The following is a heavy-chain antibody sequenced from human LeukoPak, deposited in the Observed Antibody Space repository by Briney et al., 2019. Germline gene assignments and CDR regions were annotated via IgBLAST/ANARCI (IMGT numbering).Heavy chain of an antibody. D-gene: IGHD2-8*01. Sequence: GSLRLSCAASGFTFSSYAMSWIRQPPGKGLEWIGSIYYSGSTYYNPSLKSRVTISVDTSKNQFSLKLSSVTAADTAVYYCAMRPKNGAFDIWGQGTMVTVSS. CDR3: AMRPKNGAFDI. J-gene: IGHJ3*02. V-gene: IGHV4-39*01. CDR2: IYYSGST. CDR1: GFTFSSYA.